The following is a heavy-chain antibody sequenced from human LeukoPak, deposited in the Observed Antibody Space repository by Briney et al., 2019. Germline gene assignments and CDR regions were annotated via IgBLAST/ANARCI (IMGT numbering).Heavy chain of an antibody. CDR1: GGSISSGGYY. V-gene: IGHV4-31*03. D-gene: IGHD3-16*01. Sequence: SQTLSLTCTVSGGSISSGGYYWSWIRQHPGKGLEWIGYIYYSGSTYYNPSLKSRVTISVDTSKNQFSLKLSSVTAADTAVYYCARAKGSHLGEFPNDYFDYWGQGTLVTVSS. J-gene: IGHJ4*02. CDR3: ARAKGSHLGEFPNDYFDY. CDR2: IYYSGST.